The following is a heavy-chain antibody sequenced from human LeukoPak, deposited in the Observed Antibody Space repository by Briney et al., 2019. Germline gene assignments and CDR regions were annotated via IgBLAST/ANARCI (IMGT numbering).Heavy chain of an antibody. V-gene: IGHV3-7*01. CDR3: AGPASGTIHNWFDP. CDR2: IKQDGSEK. Sequence: AGGSLRLSCAASGFTFSSYWMSWVRQAPGKGLEWVANIKQDGSEKYYVDSVKGRFTISRDNAKNSLYLQMNSLRAEDTAVYYCAGPASGTIHNWFDPWGQGTLVTVSS. J-gene: IGHJ5*02. CDR1: GFTFSSYW. D-gene: IGHD3-10*01.